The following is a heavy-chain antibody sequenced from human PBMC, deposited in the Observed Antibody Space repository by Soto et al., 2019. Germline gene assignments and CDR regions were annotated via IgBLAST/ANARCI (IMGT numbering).Heavy chain of an antibody. Sequence: SGPTLVNPTQTLTLTCTFSGFSLSTSGVGVGWIRQPPGKALEWLARIDWDDDKYYSTSLKTRLTISKDTSKNQVVLTMTNMDPVDTATYYSARIVLSSDYYGMDVWGQGTTVTVSS. CDR1: GFSLSTSGVG. D-gene: IGHD6-6*01. V-gene: IGHV2-70*11. CDR2: IDWDDDK. J-gene: IGHJ6*02. CDR3: ARIVLSSDYYGMDV.